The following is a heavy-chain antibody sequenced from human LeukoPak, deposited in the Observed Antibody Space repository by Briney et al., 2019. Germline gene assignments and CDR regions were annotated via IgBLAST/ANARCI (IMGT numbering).Heavy chain of an antibody. CDR2: IIPKYSAS. Sequence: SSVKVSXKASGGSFSDYPINWVRQAPGQGLEWLGGIIPKYSASNYAQAFQGRVTITADESTNTVYMEMSGLRPDDTAVYYCVRPDRIFGVPAAFDAWGQGTLVAVSS. V-gene: IGHV1-69*01. D-gene: IGHD3-3*02. CDR1: GGSFSDYP. J-gene: IGHJ3*01. CDR3: VRPDRIFGVPAAFDA.